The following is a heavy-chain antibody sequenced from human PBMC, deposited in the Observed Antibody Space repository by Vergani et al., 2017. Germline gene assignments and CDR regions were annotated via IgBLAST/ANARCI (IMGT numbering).Heavy chain of an antibody. Sequence: QVQLQESGPGLVKPSGTLSLTCAVSGGSISSSNWWSWVRQPPGKGLEWIGEIYHSGSTNYNPSLKSRVTISVDKSKNQFSLKLSSVTAADTAVYYCARDVSFEAGPSYYYGMDVWGQGTTVTVSS. D-gene: IGHD3-9*01. J-gene: IGHJ6*02. CDR1: GGSISSSNW. V-gene: IGHV4-4*02. CDR2: IYHSGST. CDR3: ARDVSFEAGPSYYYGMDV.